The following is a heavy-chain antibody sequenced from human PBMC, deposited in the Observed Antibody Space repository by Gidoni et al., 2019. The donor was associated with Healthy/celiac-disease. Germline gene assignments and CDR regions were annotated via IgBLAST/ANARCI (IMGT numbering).Heavy chain of an antibody. CDR1: GFTFGDYA. J-gene: IGHJ6*02. CDR2: IRIKAYGGTT. D-gene: IGHD6-13*01. V-gene: IGHV3-49*03. Sequence: EVQLVESGGGLVQPGRSLRLSCTASGFTFGDYAMGWFSQAPGKGLEWVGFIRIKAYGGTTEYAASVKGRFTISRDDSKSIAYLQMNSLKTEDTAVYYCTRDSRTGQLVFVYYYYGMDVWGQGTTVTVSS. CDR3: TRDSRTGQLVFVYYYYGMDV.